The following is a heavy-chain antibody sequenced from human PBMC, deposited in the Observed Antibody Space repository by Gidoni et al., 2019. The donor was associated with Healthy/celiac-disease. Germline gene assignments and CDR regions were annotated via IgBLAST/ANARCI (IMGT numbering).Heavy chain of an antibody. J-gene: IGHJ6*02. CDR2: MNPNSGNT. D-gene: IGHD3-3*01. V-gene: IGHV1-8*01. CDR3: ASRTAYDFWIGYYPYYYYGMDV. Sequence: QVQLVQSGAEGKKPGASVKVSCKASGYHFTSYAINWVRQATGQGLEWMGWMNPNSGNTGYAQKFQGRVTMTRNTSISTAYMELSSLRSEDTAVYYCASRTAYDFWIGYYPYYYYGMDVWGQGTTVTVSS. CDR1: GYHFTSYA.